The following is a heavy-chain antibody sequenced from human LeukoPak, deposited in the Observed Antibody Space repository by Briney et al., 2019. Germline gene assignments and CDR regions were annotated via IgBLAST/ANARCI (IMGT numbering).Heavy chain of an antibody. V-gene: IGHV4-38-2*01. CDR3: ARLPHCSGSSCYPPGVYFEY. CDR1: GYSISSGFY. Sequence: SETLSLTCPVSGYSISSGFYWGWVRQPPGKGLEWIGSMWHSGDTYYNPSLKSRVTISVDTSKNQFSLKVTSVTAADTAVYICARLPHCSGSSCYPPGVYFEYWGPGALVTVSS. J-gene: IGHJ4*02. D-gene: IGHD2-2*01. CDR2: MWHSGDT.